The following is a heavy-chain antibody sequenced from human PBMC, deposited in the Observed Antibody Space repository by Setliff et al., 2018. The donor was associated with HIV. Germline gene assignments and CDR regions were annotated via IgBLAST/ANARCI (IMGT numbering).Heavy chain of an antibody. V-gene: IGHV3-7*01. Sequence: PGGSLRLSCAASGFTFSSYWMSWVRQAPGKGLEWVANIKQDGSEKYYVDSVKGRFTISRDNAKNSLYLQMDSLRAEDTAVYYCARDSRFSSDYGDFDYWGQGALVTVSS. D-gene: IGHD3-22*01. CDR3: ARDSRFSSDYGDFDY. J-gene: IGHJ4*02. CDR2: IKQDGSEK. CDR1: GFTFSSYW.